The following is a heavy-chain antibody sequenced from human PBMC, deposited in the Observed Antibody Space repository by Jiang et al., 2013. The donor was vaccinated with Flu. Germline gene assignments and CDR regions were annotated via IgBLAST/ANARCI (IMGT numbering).Heavy chain of an antibody. CDR1: GFTFGDYA. V-gene: IGHV3-49*03. D-gene: IGHD2-8*01. J-gene: IGHJ4*02. CDR2: IRNKLYRGTT. CDR3: TRDLVRDVILIPVTYFDY. Sequence: VQLLESGGGLVQPGRSLRLSCTGSGFTFGDYAVSWLRQAPGKGLEWVGFIRNKLYRGTTDYAASVKGRFTISRDDSKSIAYLQMSSLKTEDTAVYYCTRDLVRDVILIPVTYFDYWGQGXLVTVSS.